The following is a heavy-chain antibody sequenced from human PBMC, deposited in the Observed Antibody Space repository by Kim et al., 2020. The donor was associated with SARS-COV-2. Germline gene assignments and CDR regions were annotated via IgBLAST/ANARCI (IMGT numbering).Heavy chain of an antibody. D-gene: IGHD3-3*01. Sequence: SETLSLTCAVYGGSFSGYYWSWIRQPPGKGLEWIGEINHSGSTNYNPSLKSRVTISVDTSKNQFSLKLSSVTAADTAVYYCARGLSVLRFLEWNSGSPYYYYGMDVWGQGTTVTVSS. V-gene: IGHV4-34*01. CDR3: ARGLSVLRFLEWNSGSPYYYYGMDV. J-gene: IGHJ6*02. CDR2: INHSGST. CDR1: GGSFSGYY.